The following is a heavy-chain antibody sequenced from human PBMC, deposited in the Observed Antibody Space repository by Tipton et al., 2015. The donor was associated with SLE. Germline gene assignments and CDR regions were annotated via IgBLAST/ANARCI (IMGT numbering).Heavy chain of an antibody. CDR2: IYYSGST. J-gene: IGHJ4*02. CDR1: GGSVSSGSYY. D-gene: IGHD6-13*01. Sequence: TLSLTCTVSGGSVSSGSYYWSWIRQPPGKGLEWIGNIYYSGSTNYNPSLKSRVTISVDTSKNQFSLKLSSVTAADTAVYYCASWVRGQQLVLFDYWGQGTLVTVSS. V-gene: IGHV4-61*01. CDR3: ASWVRGQQLVLFDY.